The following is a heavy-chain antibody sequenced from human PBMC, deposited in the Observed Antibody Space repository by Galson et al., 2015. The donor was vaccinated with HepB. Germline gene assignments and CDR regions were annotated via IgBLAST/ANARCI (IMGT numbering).Heavy chain of an antibody. V-gene: IGHV1-46*01. CDR2: INPSGGST. Sequence: SVKVSCKASGYTFTNYYMHWVRQAPGQGLEWMGIINPSGGSTSYAQKFQGRVTMTRDTSTSTVYMELSSLRSEDTAVYYCARVDSSGYSPFDYWGQGTLVTVSS. CDR1: GYTFTNYY. D-gene: IGHD3-22*01. J-gene: IGHJ4*02. CDR3: ARVDSSGYSPFDY.